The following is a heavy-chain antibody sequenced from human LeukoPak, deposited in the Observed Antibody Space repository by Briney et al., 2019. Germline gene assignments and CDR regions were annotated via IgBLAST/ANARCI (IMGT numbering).Heavy chain of an antibody. V-gene: IGHV3-23*01. Sequence: PGGSLRLSCAASGFSFSNYAMTWVRQAPGEGLEWVSSISGNAYGTFYADSVKGRSTISRDNSKNTLYLQMNSLTAEDTAVYFCVKGGLGDAGLDYWGQGTLVAVSS. CDR1: GFSFSNYA. CDR2: ISGNAYGT. D-gene: IGHD3-16*01. CDR3: VKGGLGDAGLDY. J-gene: IGHJ4*02.